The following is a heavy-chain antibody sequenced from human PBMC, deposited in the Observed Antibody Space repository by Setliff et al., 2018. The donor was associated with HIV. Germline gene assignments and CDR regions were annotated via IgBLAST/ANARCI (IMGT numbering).Heavy chain of an antibody. CDR1: GVTFNYSF. V-gene: IGHV1-69*13. J-gene: IGHJ1*01. D-gene: IGHD3-22*01. Sequence: SVKVSCKASGVTFNYSFITWVRQAPGQGLEWMGGVVPTIHEATYAQKFQGRVTITADESATTVYMEMSGLTSEDTAIYYCARGANASGYFYREYFQHWGQGTLVTVSS. CDR3: ARGANASGYFYREYFQH. CDR2: VVPTIHEA.